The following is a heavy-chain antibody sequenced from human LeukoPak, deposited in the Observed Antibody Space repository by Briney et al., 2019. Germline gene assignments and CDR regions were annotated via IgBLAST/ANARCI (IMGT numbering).Heavy chain of an antibody. Sequence: ASVKVSCKASGGTFSSYAISWVRQAPGQGLEWMGGIIPIFGTANYAQKFQGRVTITADESTSTAYMELSSLRSEDTAVYYCATRLYCSGGSCSPLDYWGQGTLVTVSS. V-gene: IGHV1-69*13. D-gene: IGHD2-15*01. CDR2: IIPIFGTA. CDR3: ATRLYCSGGSCSPLDY. J-gene: IGHJ4*02. CDR1: GGTFSSYA.